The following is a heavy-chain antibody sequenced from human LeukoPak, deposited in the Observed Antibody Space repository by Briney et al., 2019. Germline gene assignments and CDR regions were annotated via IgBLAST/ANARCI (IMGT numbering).Heavy chain of an antibody. CDR3: ARVEYFDWLPADYYMDV. CDR1: GYTFTSYG. CDR2: ISAYNGNT. D-gene: IGHD3-9*01. J-gene: IGHJ6*03. Sequence: ASVKVSCKASGYTFTSYGISWVRQAPGQGLEWMGWISAYNGNTNYAQKLQGRVTMTTDTSTSTAYMELRSLRSDDTAVYYCARVEYFDWLPADYYMDVWGKGTTVTISS. V-gene: IGHV1-18*01.